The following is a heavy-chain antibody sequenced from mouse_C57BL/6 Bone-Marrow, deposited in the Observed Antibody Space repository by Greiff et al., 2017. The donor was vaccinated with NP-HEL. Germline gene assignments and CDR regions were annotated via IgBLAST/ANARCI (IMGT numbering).Heavy chain of an antibody. CDR2: INPNNGGT. J-gene: IGHJ4*01. D-gene: IGHD1-1*01. CDR3: ARRRYYYGSSHYYAMDY. V-gene: IGHV1-18*01. CDR1: GYTFTDYN. Sequence: EVQLQQSGPELVKPGASVKIPCKASGYTFTDYNMDWVKQSHGKSLEWIGDINPNNGGTIYNQKFKGKATLTVDKSSSTAYMELRSLTSEDTAVYYCARRRYYYGSSHYYAMDYWGQGTSVTVSS.